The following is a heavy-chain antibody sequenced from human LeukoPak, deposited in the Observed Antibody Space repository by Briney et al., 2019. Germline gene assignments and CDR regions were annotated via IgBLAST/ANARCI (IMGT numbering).Heavy chain of an antibody. J-gene: IGHJ4*02. CDR3: ARDSYPSYYDSSGYYYWNDY. V-gene: IGHV1-18*01. Sequence: GASVKVSCKASGYTFTSYGISWVRQAPGQGLERMGWISAYNGNTNYAQKLQGRVTMTTDTSTSTAYMELRSLRSDDTAVYYCARDSYPSYYDSSGYYYWNDYWGQGTLVTVSS. CDR2: ISAYNGNT. D-gene: IGHD3-22*01. CDR1: GYTFTSYG.